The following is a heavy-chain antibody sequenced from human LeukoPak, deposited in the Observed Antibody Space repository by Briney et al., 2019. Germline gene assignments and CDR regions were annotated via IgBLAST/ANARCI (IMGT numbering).Heavy chain of an antibody. CDR2: ISSSSSYI. J-gene: IGHJ3*02. CDR3: ARDPAYCGGDCYTVSQDAFDI. CDR1: GFTFSSYN. Sequence: GGSLRLSCAASGFTFSSYNMNWVRQAPGKGLEWVSSISSSSSYIYYADSVRGRFTISRDNAKNSLYLQINSLRAEDTAVYYCARDPAYCGGDCYTVSQDAFDIWEEQTRVTVSS. D-gene: IGHD2-21*02. V-gene: IGHV3-21*01.